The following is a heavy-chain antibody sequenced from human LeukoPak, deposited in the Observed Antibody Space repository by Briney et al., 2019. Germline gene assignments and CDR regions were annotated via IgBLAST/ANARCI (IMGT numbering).Heavy chain of an antibody. CDR3: ARDAGDTAMVPGA. V-gene: IGHV1-69*13. CDR1: GGTFXXXX. Sequence: SVKVXXXXSGGTFXXXXXXXVRQAPGQXXXXMGGIIXIXGTANYXXXXXXXVXITADESTSTAYMELSSLXXEDTAVYYCARDAGDTAMVPGAWGQGTLVTASS. J-gene: IGHJ4*02. CDR2: IIXIXGTA. D-gene: IGHD5-18*01.